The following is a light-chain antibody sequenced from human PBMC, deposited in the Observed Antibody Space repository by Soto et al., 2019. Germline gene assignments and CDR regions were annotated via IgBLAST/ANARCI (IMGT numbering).Light chain of an antibody. CDR1: SGSIASNY. V-gene: IGLV6-57*04. J-gene: IGLJ2*01. CDR3: QSSDSSNVA. CDR2: ENN. Sequence: NFMLTQPHSVSESPGKTVTISCTRSSGSIASNYVQWYQQRPGSAPTTVIYENNQRPSGVPARFSGSIDSSSNSASLTMSGLKTDDEADYYCQSSDSSNVAFGGGTELTVL.